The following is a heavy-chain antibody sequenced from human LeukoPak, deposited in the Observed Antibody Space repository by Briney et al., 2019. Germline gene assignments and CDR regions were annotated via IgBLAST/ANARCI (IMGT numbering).Heavy chain of an antibody. Sequence: ASVKVSCKTSGYTFTNYYIHWVRQAPGQGLEWMGRIDPNTGGTKSAKDFQGRVTMTRDTSISTAYMALSGLRSDDTAVYYCASLYDIVGTTVDYWGQGTLVTVSS. D-gene: IGHD1-26*01. CDR3: ASLYDIVGTTVDY. J-gene: IGHJ4*02. V-gene: IGHV1-2*06. CDR1: GYTFTNYY. CDR2: IDPNTGGT.